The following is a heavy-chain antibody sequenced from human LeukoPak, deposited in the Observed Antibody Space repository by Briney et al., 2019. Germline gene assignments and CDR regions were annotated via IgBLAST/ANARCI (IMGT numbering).Heavy chain of an antibody. D-gene: IGHD3-3*01. CDR1: GGSFSGYY. CDR3: ARDRRGTIFGVVSSWYFDL. J-gene: IGHJ2*01. Sequence: SETLSLTCAVYGGSFSGYYWSWIRQPPGKGLEWIGEINHSGSTNYNPSLKSRVTISVDTSKNQFSLKLSSVTAADTAVYYCARDRRGTIFGVVSSWYFDLWGRGTLVTVSS. CDR2: INHSGST. V-gene: IGHV4-34*01.